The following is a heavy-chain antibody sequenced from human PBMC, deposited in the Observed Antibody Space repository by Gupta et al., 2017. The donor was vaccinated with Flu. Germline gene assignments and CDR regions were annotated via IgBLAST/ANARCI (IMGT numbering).Heavy chain of an antibody. V-gene: IGHV3-48*03. Sequence: EVQLVESGGGLVQPGGSLRLSCAASGFTFSSYEMNWVRQAPGKGLEWVSYISSSGSTIYYADSVKGRFTISRDNAKNSLYLQMNSLRAEDTAVYYCALREDTAMVPFDYWGQGTLVTVSS. D-gene: IGHD5-18*01. CDR2: ISSSGSTI. CDR1: GFTFSSYE. J-gene: IGHJ4*02. CDR3: ALREDTAMVPFDY.